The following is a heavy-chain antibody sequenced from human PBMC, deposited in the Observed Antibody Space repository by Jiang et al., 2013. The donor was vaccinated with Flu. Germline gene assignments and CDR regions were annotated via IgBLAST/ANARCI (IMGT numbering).Heavy chain of an antibody. J-gene: IGHJ1*01. CDR1: GFTFSSYW. V-gene: IGHV3-7*03. Sequence: QLLESGGGLVQPGGSLRLSCAASGFTFSSYWMSWVRQAPGKGLEWVANINHDGSEKHYVDSVKGRFTMSRDNAKNSLYLQMSSLRVEDTAVYYCARGMYGGNDWGQGILVTVSS. CDR3: ARGMYGGND. CDR2: INHDGSEK. D-gene: IGHD4-23*01.